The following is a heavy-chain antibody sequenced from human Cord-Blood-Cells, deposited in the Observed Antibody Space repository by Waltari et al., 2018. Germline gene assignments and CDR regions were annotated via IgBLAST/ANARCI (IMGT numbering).Heavy chain of an antibody. D-gene: IGHD3-3*01. V-gene: IGHV4-39*01. CDR1: GGSISSSSYY. Sequence: QLQLQESGPGLVKPSETLSLTCTVSGGSISSSSYYRGWIRQPPGKGLEWIGSIYYSGSTYYNPSLKSRVTISVDTSKNQFSLKLSSVTAADTAVYYCASPYYDFWSGYYQEAFDIWGQGTMVTVSS. CDR3: ASPYYDFWSGYYQEAFDI. J-gene: IGHJ3*02. CDR2: IYYSGST.